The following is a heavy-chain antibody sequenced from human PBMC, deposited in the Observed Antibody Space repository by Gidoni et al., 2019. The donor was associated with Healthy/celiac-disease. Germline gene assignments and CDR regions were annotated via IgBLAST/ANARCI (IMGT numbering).Heavy chain of an antibody. D-gene: IGHD6-19*01. J-gene: IGHJ4*02. CDR3: ARDRIAVAGNGYDFDY. Sequence: QVQLQESGPGLVKPSQTLSLTCTVSGGSISSGSYYWSCIRQPAGKGLEWIGRIYTSGSTNYNPSRKSRASLKLSSVTAADTAVYYCARDRIAVAGNGYDFDYWGQGTLVTVSS. V-gene: IGHV4-61*02. CDR2: IYTSGST. CDR1: GGSISSGSYY.